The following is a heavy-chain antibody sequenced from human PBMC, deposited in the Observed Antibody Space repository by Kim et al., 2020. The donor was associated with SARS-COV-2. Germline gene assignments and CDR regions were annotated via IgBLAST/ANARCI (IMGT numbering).Heavy chain of an antibody. CDR3: ATGTPDIVVVPAAKDYYYYYMDV. D-gene: IGHD2-2*01. CDR2: FDPEDGET. Sequence: ASVKVSCKVSGYTLTELSMHWVRQAPGKGLEWMGGFDPEDGETIYAQKFQGRVTMTEDTSTDTAYMELSSLRSEDTAVYYCATGTPDIVVVPAAKDYYYYYMDVWGKGTTVTVSS. V-gene: IGHV1-24*01. CDR1: GYTLTELS. J-gene: IGHJ6*03.